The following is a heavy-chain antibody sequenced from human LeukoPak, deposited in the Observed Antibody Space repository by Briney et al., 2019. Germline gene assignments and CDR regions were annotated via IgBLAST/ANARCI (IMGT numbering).Heavy chain of an antibody. D-gene: IGHD3-16*01. Sequence: GGSLRLSCAASGFTFSSYAMTWVRQAPGKGLEWVSSLTGSGSNTYYADSVKGRFTISRDNSKNTLYLQMNSLRAEDTAVYYCAKGVLRTGGDYWGQGTLVTVSS. V-gene: IGHV3-23*01. J-gene: IGHJ4*02. CDR2: LTGSGSNT. CDR3: AKGVLRTGGDY. CDR1: GFTFSSYA.